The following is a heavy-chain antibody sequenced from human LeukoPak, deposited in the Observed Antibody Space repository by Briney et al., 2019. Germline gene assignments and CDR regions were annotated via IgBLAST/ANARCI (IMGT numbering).Heavy chain of an antibody. Sequence: GESLEISCKGSGYSFTSDWLGWVRQMPGKSLEWMGIIYPGDSDTRYSPSFQGQVTISADKSISTAYLQWSSLKASDTAMYYCARRVAARPFDYWGQGTLATVSS. D-gene: IGHD6-6*01. CDR3: ARRVAARPFDY. CDR1: GYSFTSDW. CDR2: IYPGDSDT. V-gene: IGHV5-51*01. J-gene: IGHJ4*02.